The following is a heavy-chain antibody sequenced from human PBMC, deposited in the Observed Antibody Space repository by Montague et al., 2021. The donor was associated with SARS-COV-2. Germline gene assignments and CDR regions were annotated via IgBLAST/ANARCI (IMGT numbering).Heavy chain of an antibody. CDR3: VRDHPYYSPRRDYDI. CDR2: IYDGCAV. D-gene: IGHD1-26*01. V-gene: IGHV4-59*01. J-gene: IGHJ3*02. CDR1: GGSITGYY. Sequence: SETLSLTCTVSGGSITGYYWSWLRRSPGKGLEWIAYIYDGCAVNYNHSLASRVTISTDTYKNQLSLKVNSVTAADTAVYYCVRDHPYYSPRRDYDIWGQG.